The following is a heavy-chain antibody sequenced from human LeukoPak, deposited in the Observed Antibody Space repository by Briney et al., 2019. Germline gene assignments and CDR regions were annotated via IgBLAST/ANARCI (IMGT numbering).Heavy chain of an antibody. J-gene: IGHJ6*03. CDR2: IKQDGSEK. CDR1: GFTFSSYW. V-gene: IGHV3-7*04. CDR3: ARVGATHYYYYMDV. D-gene: IGHD1-26*01. Sequence: GGSLRLSCAASGFTFSSYWVSWVRQAPGKGLEWVANIKQDGSEKYYVDSVKGRFTISRDNAKNSLYLQMNSLRAEDTAVYYCARVGATHYYYYMDVWGKGTTVTVSS.